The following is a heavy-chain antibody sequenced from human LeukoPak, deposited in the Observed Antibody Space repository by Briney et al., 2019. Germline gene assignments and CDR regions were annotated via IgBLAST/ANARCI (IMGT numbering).Heavy chain of an antibody. CDR3: ARDLKDSSGYEDY. J-gene: IGHJ4*02. Sequence: GRSLRLSCAASGFTFSSYAMHWVRQAPGKGLEWVAVISYDGSNKYYADSVKGRFTISRDNSKNTLYLQMNSLRAEDTAVYYCARDLKDSSGYEDYWGQGTLVTVSS. CDR2: ISYDGSNK. D-gene: IGHD3-22*01. CDR1: GFTFSSYA. V-gene: IGHV3-30-3*01.